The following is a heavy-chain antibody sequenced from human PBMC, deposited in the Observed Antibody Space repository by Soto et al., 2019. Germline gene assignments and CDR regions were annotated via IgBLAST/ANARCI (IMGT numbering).Heavy chain of an antibody. CDR3: ARDYGDCSGGSCYDSDY. CDR2: ISSSSSYI. J-gene: IGHJ4*02. Sequence: GGSLRLSCAASGFTFSSYSMNWVRQAPGKGLEWVSSISSSSSYIYYADSVKGRFTISRENAKNSLYLQMNSLGAEDTAVYYCARDYGDCSGGSCYDSDYWGQGTLVTVSS. V-gene: IGHV3-21*01. D-gene: IGHD2-15*01. CDR1: GFTFSSYS.